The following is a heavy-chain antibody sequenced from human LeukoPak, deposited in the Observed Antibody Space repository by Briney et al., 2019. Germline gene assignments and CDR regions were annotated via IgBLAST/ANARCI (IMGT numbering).Heavy chain of an antibody. D-gene: IGHD3-10*01. J-gene: IGHJ4*02. CDR1: GFTFSSYT. Sequence: GGSLRLSCAASGFTFSSYTMNWVRQAPGKGLEWVSSISSSRSSIYYADSMKGRFTISRDNAKNSLYLQMNSLRAEDTAVYYCAKSFWWFGEFSPFDYWGQGTLVTVSS. CDR2: ISSSRSSI. CDR3: AKSFWWFGEFSPFDY. V-gene: IGHV3-21*01.